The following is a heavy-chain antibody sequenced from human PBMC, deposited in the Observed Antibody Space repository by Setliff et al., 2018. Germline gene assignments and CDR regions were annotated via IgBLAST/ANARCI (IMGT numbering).Heavy chain of an antibody. CDR2: IQNSGTT. Sequence: PSETLSLTCSVSGGSISSHYWSWIRQPPGKGLEWIGSIQNSGTTNYNSSLKSRVTISVDTSKSQLSLTLTSVTAADTAVYYCARDSHPLRYFLWGQGTLVTVSS. CDR3: ARDSHPLRYFL. CDR1: GGSISSHY. V-gene: IGHV4-59*11. J-gene: IGHJ4*02. D-gene: IGHD3-9*01.